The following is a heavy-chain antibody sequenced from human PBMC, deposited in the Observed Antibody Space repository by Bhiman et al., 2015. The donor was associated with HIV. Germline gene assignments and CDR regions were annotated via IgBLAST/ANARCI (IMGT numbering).Heavy chain of an antibody. CDR2: ISYDGSKK. CDR3: ARDLRGRAARPIQLDY. V-gene: IGHV3-30*03. D-gene: IGHD6-6*01. CDR1: GFTFTTYN. Sequence: VQLVESGGGLVKPGGSLRLSCAASGFTFTTYNMNWVRQAPGKGLEWVAVISYDGSKKYYADSVEGRFTISRDNSKNTLFLQMDSLRVEDTAVYYCARDLRGRAARPIQLDYWGQGTLVTVSS. J-gene: IGHJ4*02.